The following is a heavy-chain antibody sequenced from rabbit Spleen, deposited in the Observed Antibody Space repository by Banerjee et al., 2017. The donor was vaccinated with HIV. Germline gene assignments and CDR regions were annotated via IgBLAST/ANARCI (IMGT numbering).Heavy chain of an antibody. J-gene: IGHJ4*01. D-gene: IGHD1-1*01. CDR1: GFSFSSSYY. CDR3: ARDLDGVIGWNFGW. V-gene: IGHV1S45*01. CDR2: IGAGSSGSR. Sequence: QEQLVESGGGLVQPEGSLTLTCTASGFSFSSSYYMCWVRQAPGKGLEWVACIGAGSSGSRWYANWAKGRFSISKASSTVDLKMTSLTAADTATYFCARDLDGVIGWNFGWWGPGTLVTVS.